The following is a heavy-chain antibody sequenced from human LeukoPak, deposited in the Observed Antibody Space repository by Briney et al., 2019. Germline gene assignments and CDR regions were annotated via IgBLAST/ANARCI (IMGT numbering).Heavy chain of an antibody. CDR3: ARNGKWFGGGQRFDP. J-gene: IGHJ5*02. Sequence: PGGSLRLSCASSGFTFSNAWMSWVRQAPGKGLEWVGRIKSKTDGGTTDYAAPVKGRFTISRDDSKNTLYLQMNSLKTEDTAVYYCARNGKWFGGGQRFDPWGRGTLVTVSS. CDR1: GFTFSNAW. D-gene: IGHD3-10*01. CDR2: IKSKTDGGTT. V-gene: IGHV3-15*01.